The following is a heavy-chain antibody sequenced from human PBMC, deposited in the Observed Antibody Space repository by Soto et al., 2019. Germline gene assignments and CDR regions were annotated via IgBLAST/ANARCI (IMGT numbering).Heavy chain of an antibody. CDR1: GGSISSYH. J-gene: IGHJ4*02. CDR2: IYTSGNT. CDR3: ARESGDNWDYEAY. V-gene: IGHV4-4*07. Sequence: QVLLQESGPGLVKPLETLSLTCTVSGGSISSYHWSWIRQSAGKGLEWIGRIYTSGNTHYNPSLKSRVTVSIDTSKNQFFLTVNSVTAADSAVYYCARESGDNWDYEAYWGQGTPVTVSS. D-gene: IGHD1-7*01.